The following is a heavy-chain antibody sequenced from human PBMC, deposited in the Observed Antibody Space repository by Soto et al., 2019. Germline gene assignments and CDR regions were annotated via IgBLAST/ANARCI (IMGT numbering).Heavy chain of an antibody. CDR2: ISAYNGNT. V-gene: IGHV1-18*01. Sequence: QVQLVQSGAEVKKPGASVKVSCKASGYTFTSYGISWVRQAPGQGLEWMGWISAYNGNTNYAQKLQGRVTMTTDTSTSTAYMELRSLRSDDTAVYYCAREQLLKYPVMGYYYYMDVWGKGTTVTVSS. D-gene: IGHD2-2*01. CDR3: AREQLLKYPVMGYYYYMDV. J-gene: IGHJ6*03. CDR1: GYTFTSYG.